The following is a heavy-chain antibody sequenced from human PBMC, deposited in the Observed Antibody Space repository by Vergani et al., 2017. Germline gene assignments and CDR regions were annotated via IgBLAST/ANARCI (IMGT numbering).Heavy chain of an antibody. D-gene: IGHD2-2*02. CDR1: GFALNRHA. J-gene: IGHJ4*02. Sequence: QVQLVESGGGVVQPGTSLRLSCVVSGFALNRHAMYWVRQAPGKGLEWVVGISFDGTTEYYPDLVKGRFTISRDIAKNTLSLQVRSLGLEATGVYHCVRDRGLCAGSRCYTEAWDYWGQGTPVTVSS. CDR3: VRDRGLCAGSRCYTEAWDY. CDR2: ISFDGTTE. V-gene: IGHV3-30-3*01.